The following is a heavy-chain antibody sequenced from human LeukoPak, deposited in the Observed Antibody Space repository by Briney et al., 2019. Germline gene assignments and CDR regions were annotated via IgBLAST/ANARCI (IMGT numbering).Heavy chain of an antibody. Sequence: GSLRLSCAAPGFTFSSYAMSWVRQAPGKGLEWVSAISGSGGSTYYADSVKGRFTISRDNSKNTLYLQMNSLRAEDTAVYYCAKKYSSSSSYFDYWGQGTLVTVSS. V-gene: IGHV3-23*01. CDR1: GFTFSSYA. J-gene: IGHJ4*02. CDR3: AKKYSSSSSYFDY. D-gene: IGHD6-6*01. CDR2: ISGSGGST.